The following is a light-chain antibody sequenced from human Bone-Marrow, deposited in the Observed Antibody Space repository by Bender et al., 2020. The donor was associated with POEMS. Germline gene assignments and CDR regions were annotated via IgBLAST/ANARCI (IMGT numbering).Light chain of an antibody. J-gene: IGLJ3*02. CDR2: AFD. Sequence: QSVLTQPPSASGTPGQRVTISGSGGSIGRNPINWYQQLPGTAPRLVIYAFDRRPSGVPNRFSASKSGSSASLAISGLQSEDAADYYCSTWDDRLNAWLFGGGTKLTVL. V-gene: IGLV1-44*01. CDR3: STWDDRLNAWL. CDR1: SIGRNP.